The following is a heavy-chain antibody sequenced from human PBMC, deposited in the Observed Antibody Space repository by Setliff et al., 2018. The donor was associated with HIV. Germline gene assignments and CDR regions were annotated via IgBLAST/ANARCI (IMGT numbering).Heavy chain of an antibody. CDR2: ISGDGRNT. CDR3: ARDGAHSGYLTPRYYYYMDV. CDR1: GFSLSEFP. V-gene: IGHV3-30*04. D-gene: IGHD3-22*01. Sequence: GGSLRLSCSASGFSLSEFPMHWVRQAPVKGLEWVASISGDGRNTYYAASVKGRFTISRDNSRNALYLQVHSLRIDDTAVYYCARDGAHSGYLTPRYYYYMDVWGKGTTVTVSS. J-gene: IGHJ6*03.